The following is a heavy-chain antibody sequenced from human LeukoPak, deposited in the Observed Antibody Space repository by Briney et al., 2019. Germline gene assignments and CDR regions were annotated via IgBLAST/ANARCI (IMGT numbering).Heavy chain of an antibody. CDR3: ARRLERHHDFDY. CDR2: ISAYNGNT. Sequence: GASVKVSCKASGYTFTTYGISWVLQAPGQGLEWMGWISAYNGNTNYARKFQGRVTMTTDTSTTTAYMELRSLRSDDTAVYYCARRLERHHDFDYWGQGTLVTVSS. V-gene: IGHV1-18*01. J-gene: IGHJ4*02. D-gene: IGHD1-1*01. CDR1: GYTFTTYG.